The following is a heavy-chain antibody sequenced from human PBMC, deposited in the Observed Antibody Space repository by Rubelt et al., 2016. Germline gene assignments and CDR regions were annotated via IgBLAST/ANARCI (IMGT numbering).Heavy chain of an antibody. CDR2: IYYSGST. CDR1: GGSFSGYY. J-gene: IGHJ5*02. Sequence: QVQLQQWGAGLLKPSETLSLTCAVYGGSFSGYYWGWIRQPPGKELEWIGSIYYSGSTYYNPSLKSRVTISVDTSKNQFSLKLSSMTAADTAVYYCARHSHNCSSTSCGLNWFDPWGQGTLVTVSS. V-gene: IGHV4-34*01. D-gene: IGHD2-2*01. CDR3: ARHSHNCSSTSCGLNWFDP.